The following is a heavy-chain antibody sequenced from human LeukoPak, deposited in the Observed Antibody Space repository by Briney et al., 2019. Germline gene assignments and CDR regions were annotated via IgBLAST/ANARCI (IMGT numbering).Heavy chain of an antibody. CDR3: ARGPDEQWLVPFDY. V-gene: IGHV4-61*02. J-gene: IGHJ4*02. Sequence: SETLSLTFTVSGGSISSGSYYWSWIRQPAGKGLEWIGRIYTSGSTNYNLSLKSRVTISVDTSENQFSLKLSSVTAADTAVYYCARGPDEQWLVPFDYWGQGTLVTVSS. D-gene: IGHD6-19*01. CDR1: GGSISSGSYY. CDR2: IYTSGST.